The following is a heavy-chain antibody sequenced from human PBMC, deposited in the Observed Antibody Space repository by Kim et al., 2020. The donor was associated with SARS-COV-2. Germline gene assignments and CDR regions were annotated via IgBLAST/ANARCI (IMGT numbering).Heavy chain of an antibody. CDR3: ARGGDSAYYFDY. Sequence: NYNPSLKSRVTISVDTSKNQFSLKLSSVTAADTAVYYCARGGDSAYYFDYWGQGTLVTVSS. D-gene: IGHD2-21*02. J-gene: IGHJ4*02. V-gene: IGHV4-59*09.